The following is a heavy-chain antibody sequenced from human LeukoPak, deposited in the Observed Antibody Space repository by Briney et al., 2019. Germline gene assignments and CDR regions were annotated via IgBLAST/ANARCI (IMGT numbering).Heavy chain of an antibody. CDR3: AKDRDNLTPCSSTSCYPLDAFDI. V-gene: IGHV3-23*01. Sequence: PGGSLRLSCAASGFTFSSYAMSWVRQAPGKGLEWVSAISGSGGSTYYADSVKGRFTISRDNSKNTLYLQMNSLRAEDTAVYYCAKDRDNLTPCSSTSCYPLDAFDIWGQGTMVTVSS. CDR1: GFTFSSYA. J-gene: IGHJ3*02. D-gene: IGHD2-2*01. CDR2: ISGSGGST.